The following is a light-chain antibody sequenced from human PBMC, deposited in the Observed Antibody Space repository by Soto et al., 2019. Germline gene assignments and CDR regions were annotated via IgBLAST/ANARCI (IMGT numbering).Light chain of an antibody. CDR2: LEGSGSY. CDR3: DTWATYTRV. Sequence: QLVLTQSSSASASLGSSVKLTCTLSSGHSGSFIAWHQQQPGKAPRYLIKLEGSGSYNRGSGVPDRFSGSSSGADRYLTISNLPSEDEDDYYCDTWATYTRVFGGGTKVTVL. V-gene: IGLV4-60*03. J-gene: IGLJ3*02. CDR1: SGHSGSF.